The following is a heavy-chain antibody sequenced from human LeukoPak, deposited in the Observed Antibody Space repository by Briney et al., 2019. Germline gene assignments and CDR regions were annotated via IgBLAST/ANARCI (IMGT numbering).Heavy chain of an antibody. CDR1: GGSVSSSRYY. V-gene: IGHV4-30-4*08. CDR2: IYYSGST. J-gene: IGHJ5*02. CDR3: ARIYERPDNWFDP. D-gene: IGHD3-16*01. Sequence: SETLSLTCPVSGGSVSSSRYYWSWIRQPPGKGLEWIGYIYYSGSTYYNPSLKSRVTISVDTSKNQFSLKLSSVTAADTAVYYCARIYERPDNWFDPWGQGTLVTVSS.